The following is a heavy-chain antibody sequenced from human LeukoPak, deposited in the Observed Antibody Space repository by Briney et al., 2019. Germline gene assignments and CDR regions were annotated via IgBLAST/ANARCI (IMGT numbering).Heavy chain of an antibody. J-gene: IGHJ4*02. D-gene: IGHD3-16*01. Sequence: PSETLSLTCTVSGGSISSSSYYWGWIRQPPGKGLEWIGSINYSGSTYYNPSLKSRVTISVDTSKNQFSLKLSSVTAADAAVYYCARPWGYFYYWGQGTLVTVSS. CDR2: INYSGST. V-gene: IGHV4-39*01. CDR3: ARPWGYFYY. CDR1: GGSISSSSYY.